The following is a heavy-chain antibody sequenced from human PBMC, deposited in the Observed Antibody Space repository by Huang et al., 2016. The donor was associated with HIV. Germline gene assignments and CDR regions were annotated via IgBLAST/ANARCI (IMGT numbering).Heavy chain of an antibody. D-gene: IGHD3-9*01. V-gene: IGHV7-4-1*02. CDR1: GYTFTTYS. CDR2: INTKPGKP. Sequence: QVQLVQSGSELRKPGASVKVSCKASGYTFTTYSLIWVRQAPGQGLEWMGWINTKPGKPTDAQGFTGRFVFSLDTTVSTAYLQISSLKTDDTAKYFCARYRLTGTFLDSWGQGTQVTVSS. CDR3: ARYRLTGTFLDS. J-gene: IGHJ4*02.